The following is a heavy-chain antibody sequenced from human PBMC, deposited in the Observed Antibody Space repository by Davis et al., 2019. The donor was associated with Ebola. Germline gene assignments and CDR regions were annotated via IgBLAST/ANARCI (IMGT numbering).Heavy chain of an antibody. CDR1: GGIFSSYT. CDR3: ARDESGSHGGMDV. D-gene: IGHD1-26*01. J-gene: IGHJ6*02. Sequence: SVKVSCKASGGIFSSYTISWVRQAPGQGLEWMGRVIPILGIANYAQKFQGRVTMTADESTSTAYMELSSLKSEDTAVYYCARDESGSHGGMDVWGQGTTVTVSS. V-gene: IGHV1-69*04. CDR2: VIPILGIA.